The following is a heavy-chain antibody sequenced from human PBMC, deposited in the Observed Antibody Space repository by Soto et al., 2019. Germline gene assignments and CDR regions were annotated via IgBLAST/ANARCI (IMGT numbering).Heavy chain of an antibody. Sequence: GASVKVSCKASGVTFSSYAISWVRQAPGQGLEWMGGIIPIFGTANYAQKFQGRVTITADESTSTAYMELSSLRSEDTAVYYCAVAVAGIGFEHNWFDPWGQGTLVTVSS. CDR3: AVAVAGIGFEHNWFDP. D-gene: IGHD6-19*01. J-gene: IGHJ5*02. CDR2: IIPIFGTA. V-gene: IGHV1-69*13. CDR1: GVTFSSYA.